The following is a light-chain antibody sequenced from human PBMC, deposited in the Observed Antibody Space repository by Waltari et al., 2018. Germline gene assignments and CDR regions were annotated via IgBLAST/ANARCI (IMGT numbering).Light chain of an antibody. V-gene: IGLV3-1*01. CDR2: QDT. CDR1: KFGDKY. J-gene: IGLJ2*01. Sequence: SYELTQPPSVSVSPRQTARITCSGDKFGDKYTCWYQQKPGQSPVLVISQDTKRPSGIPERFSGSNSGNTATLTISGTQATDEADYYCQAWDSITVVFGGGTKLTVL. CDR3: QAWDSITVV.